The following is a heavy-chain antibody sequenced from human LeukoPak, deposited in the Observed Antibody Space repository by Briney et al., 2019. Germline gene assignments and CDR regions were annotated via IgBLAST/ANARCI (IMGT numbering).Heavy chain of an antibody. J-gene: IGHJ5*02. CDR3: ARVACVSGGSCYEFDP. CDR1: GYTFTGYY. CDR2: INPNSGGT. D-gene: IGHD2-15*01. Sequence: GASVEVSCKASGYTFTGYYMHWVRQAPGQGLEWMGWINPNSGGTNYAQKFQGRVTMTRDTSISTAYMGLSRLRSDDTAVYYCARVACVSGGSCYEFDPWGQGTLVTVSS. V-gene: IGHV1-2*02.